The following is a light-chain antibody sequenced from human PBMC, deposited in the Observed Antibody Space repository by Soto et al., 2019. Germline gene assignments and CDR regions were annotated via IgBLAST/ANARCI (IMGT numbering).Light chain of an antibody. CDR3: GTWDSSLTAYV. V-gene: IGLV1-51*02. J-gene: IGLJ1*01. CDR2: EDN. Sequence: QSVLTQPPSVSAPTGQKVTISCSGSSSHIENNYVSWYQQLPGTAHKLLIYEDNKRPSGIPDRFSGSKSGTSATLGITGLQTGDEADYYCGTWDSSLTAYVFGSGTKVTV. CDR1: SSHIENNY.